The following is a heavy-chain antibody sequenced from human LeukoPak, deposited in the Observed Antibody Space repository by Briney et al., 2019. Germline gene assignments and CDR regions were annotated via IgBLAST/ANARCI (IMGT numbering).Heavy chain of an antibody. CDR3: AKASAMIVVVSKHFDY. D-gene: IGHD3-22*01. Sequence: GESLRLSCAASGFTFTTYWMTWVRQAPGKGLEWVANINQDGSEKYFVDSVKGRFTISRDNSKNTLYLQINSLRAEDTAVYYCAKASAMIVVVSKHFDYWGQGTLVTVSS. CDR2: INQDGSEK. J-gene: IGHJ4*02. V-gene: IGHV3-7*03. CDR1: GFTFTTYW.